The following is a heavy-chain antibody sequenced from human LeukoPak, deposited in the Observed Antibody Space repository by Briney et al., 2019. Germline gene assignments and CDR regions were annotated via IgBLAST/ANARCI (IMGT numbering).Heavy chain of an antibody. CDR1: GYTFTGYY. CDR2: INPNSGGT. CDR3: ARDGLGSGYNWFDP. J-gene: IGHJ5*02. D-gene: IGHD3-10*01. V-gene: IGHV1-2*02. Sequence: ASVKVSCKASGYTFTGYYMHWVRQAPGQGLEWMGWINPNSGGTNYAQKFQGRVTMTRDTSISTAYMELSRLRSDDTAVYYCARDGLGSGYNWFDPWGQGTLVTVSS.